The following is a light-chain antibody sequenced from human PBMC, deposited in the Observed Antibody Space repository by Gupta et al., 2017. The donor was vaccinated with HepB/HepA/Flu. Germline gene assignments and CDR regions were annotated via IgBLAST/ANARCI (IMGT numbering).Light chain of an antibody. Sequence: QSALTQPASVSGSPGQSISISCTGTSSDVGGYDHVSWYQQHPGKAPKVIIFDVSNRPSGVSNRFSGSKSGNTASLAISGLQAEDEAEYYCSSYTTGSTPDVFGTGTKVTVL. CDR2: DVS. J-gene: IGLJ1*01. CDR1: SSDVGGYDH. CDR3: SSYTTGSTPDV. V-gene: IGLV2-14*03.